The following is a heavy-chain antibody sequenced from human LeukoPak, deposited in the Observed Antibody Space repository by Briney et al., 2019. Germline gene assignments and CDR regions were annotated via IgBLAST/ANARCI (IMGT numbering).Heavy chain of an antibody. V-gene: IGHV4-34*01. D-gene: IGHD3-22*01. CDR3: ARAVGSSGYYVPPPAKYYFDY. J-gene: IGHJ4*02. CDR2: MNHSGST. CDR1: GGSFSGYD. Sequence: SETLSLTCAVYGGSFSGYDWSWIRQPPGKGLEWVGEMNHSGSTNYNPSLKSPVTISVDTSKNQFSLKLSSVPAAHTAVYYCARAVGSSGYYVPPPAKYYFDYWGQGTLVTVSS.